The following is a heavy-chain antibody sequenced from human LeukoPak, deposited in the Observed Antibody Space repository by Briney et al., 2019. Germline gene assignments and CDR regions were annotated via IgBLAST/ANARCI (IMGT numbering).Heavy chain of an antibody. D-gene: IGHD5-24*01. CDR3: AVGLHSGQFAFDI. J-gene: IGHJ3*02. CDR1: GYSISRGSY. CDR2: VYHSGRA. Sequence: KTSETLSLTCAVSGYSISRGSYWGWIRQPPGKGLEWIGSVYHSGRAYYNPSLKSRVTISVDTSKNQFSLKLTSVTAADTAVYYCAVGLHSGQFAFDIWGQGTMVTVSS. V-gene: IGHV4-38-2*01.